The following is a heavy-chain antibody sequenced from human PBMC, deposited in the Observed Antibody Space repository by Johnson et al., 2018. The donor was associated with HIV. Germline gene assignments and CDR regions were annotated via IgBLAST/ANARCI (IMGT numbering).Heavy chain of an antibody. V-gene: IGHV3-30-3*01. CDR3: ARDPRSSSWYYYSNDAFDI. CDR2: ISYDGSNK. J-gene: IGHJ3*02. CDR1: GFTFSSYA. Sequence: VQLVESGGGVVQPGRSLRLSCAASGFTFSSYALHWVRQAPGKGLQWVAVISYDGSNKYYADSVKGRFTISRDNSKNTLHLQMNSLRAADTAVYYCARDPRSSSWYYYSNDAFDIWGQGTMVTVSS. D-gene: IGHD6-13*01.